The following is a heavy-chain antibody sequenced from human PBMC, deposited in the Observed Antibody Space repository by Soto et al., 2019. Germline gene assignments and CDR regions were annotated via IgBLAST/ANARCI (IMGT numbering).Heavy chain of an antibody. J-gene: IGHJ4*02. Sequence: ASVKVSCKASGGTFSSYAISWVRQAPGQGLEWMGWISAYNGNTNYAQKLQGRVTMTTDTSTSTAYMELRSLRSDDTAVYYCARGTEIYAKSDYWGQGTLVTVSS. D-gene: IGHD2-8*01. CDR3: ARGTEIYAKSDY. V-gene: IGHV1-18*01. CDR1: GGTFSSYA. CDR2: ISAYNGNT.